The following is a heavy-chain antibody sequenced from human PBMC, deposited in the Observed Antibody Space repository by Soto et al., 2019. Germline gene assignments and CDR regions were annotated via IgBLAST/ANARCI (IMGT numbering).Heavy chain of an antibody. CDR3: ARGSRNYYGSDY. CDR2: IKGDESST. CDR1: GFTFSSYW. D-gene: IGHD3-10*01. Sequence: EVQLVESGGGLVQPGGSLRLSCEASGFTFSSYWMHWVRQSPGKGLEWVSRIKGDESSTSYADSVKGRFTIATDNARATLYLQMNSLRAEDTAVYYCARGSRNYYGSDYWGQGTLVTVSS. V-gene: IGHV3-74*01. J-gene: IGHJ4*02.